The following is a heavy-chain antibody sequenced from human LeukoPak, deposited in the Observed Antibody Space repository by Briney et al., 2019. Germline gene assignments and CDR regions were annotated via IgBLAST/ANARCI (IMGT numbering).Heavy chain of an antibody. Sequence: ASVKVSCKASGGTFSSYAISWVRQAPGQGLESMGGIIPIFGTANYAQKFQGRVTITADESTSTAYMELSSLRSEDTAVYYCASWFWRVNNGFAPWGRGPLVTVSS. V-gene: IGHV1-69*13. CDR2: IIPIFGTA. D-gene: IGHD3-3*01. CDR1: GGTFSSYA. CDR3: ASWFWRVNNGFAP. J-gene: IGHJ5*02.